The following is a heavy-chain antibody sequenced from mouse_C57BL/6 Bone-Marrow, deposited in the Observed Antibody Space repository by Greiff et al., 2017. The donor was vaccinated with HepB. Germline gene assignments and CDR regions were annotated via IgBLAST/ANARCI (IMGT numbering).Heavy chain of an antibody. Sequence: VHVKQSGAELVRPGASVKLSCTASGFNIKDDYMHWVKQRPEQGLEWIGWIDPENGDTEYASKFQGKATITADTSSNTAYLQLSSLTSEDTAVYYCTEGGYYGSSSCWYFDVWGTGTTVTVSS. J-gene: IGHJ1*03. CDR2: IDPENGDT. D-gene: IGHD1-1*01. V-gene: IGHV14-4*01. CDR1: GFNIKDDY. CDR3: TEGGYYGSSSCWYFDV.